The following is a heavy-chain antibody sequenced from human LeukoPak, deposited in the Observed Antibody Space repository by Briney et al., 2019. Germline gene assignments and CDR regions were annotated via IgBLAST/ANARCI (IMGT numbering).Heavy chain of an antibody. CDR1: GLTFTTSA. D-gene: IGHD2-15*01. J-gene: IGHJ4*02. CDR2: ISGSGGSS. Sequence: GGSLRLSCAATGLTFTTSAMTWVRQAPGKGREWVSSISGSGGSSYHADSVKGRFTISRDNSKNTVYLHMNSLRADDTAIYYCASGRGYYEYWGQGTLVTVSS. V-gene: IGHV3-23*01. CDR3: ASGRGYYEY.